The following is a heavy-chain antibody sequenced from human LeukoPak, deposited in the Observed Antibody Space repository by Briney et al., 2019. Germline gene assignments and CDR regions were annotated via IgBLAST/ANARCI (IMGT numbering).Heavy chain of an antibody. V-gene: IGHV4-61*01. CDR2: HYYSGST. J-gene: IGHJ1*01. CDR3: ARDVVGATYFQL. Sequence: SETLSLTCTVSGGSVSSGSYYWTWIRQPPGKGLEWIGHHYYSGSTNYHPSLKSRVTISKDTSKNQFSLKVTSVTAADTAVYYCARDVVGATYFQLWGQGALVTVSS. D-gene: IGHD1-26*01. CDR1: GGSVSSGSYY.